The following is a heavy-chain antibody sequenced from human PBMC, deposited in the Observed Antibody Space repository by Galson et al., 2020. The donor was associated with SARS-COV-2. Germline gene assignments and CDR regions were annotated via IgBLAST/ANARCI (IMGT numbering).Heavy chain of an antibody. V-gene: IGHV2-5*02. CDR2: IYWDDDK. J-gene: IGHJ5*02. D-gene: IGHD3-22*01. CDR3: AHRPTYYCHRSGSPPGFAFDP. Sequence: SGPTLVKPTQTLTLTCTFSGFSLSTNGVGVGWIRQPPGKALEWLALIYWDDDKRYSPSLKSRLTITKDTSKNQVVLTMTNMDPVDTATYYCAHRPTYYCHRSGSPPGFAFDPWGQGTLVTVSS. CDR1: GFSLSTNGVG.